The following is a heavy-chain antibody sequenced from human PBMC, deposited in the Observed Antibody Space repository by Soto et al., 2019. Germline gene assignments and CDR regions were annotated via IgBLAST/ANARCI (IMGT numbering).Heavy chain of an antibody. V-gene: IGHV1-8*01. CDR1: GYTFTSYD. CDR2: MNPNSGNT. D-gene: IGHD4-17*01. CDR3: AIVGDYSASHFDY. Sequence: ASVKVSCKASGYTFTSYDINWVRQATGQGLEWMGWMNPNSGNTGYAQKFQGRVTMTRNTSISTAYMELSSLRSDDTAVYYCAIVGDYSASHFDYWGQGTLVTVS. J-gene: IGHJ4*02.